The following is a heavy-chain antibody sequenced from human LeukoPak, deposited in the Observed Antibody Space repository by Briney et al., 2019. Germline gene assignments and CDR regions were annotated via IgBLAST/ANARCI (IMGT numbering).Heavy chain of an antibody. CDR3: AKSGLNRFDY. CDR1: GFTFSSYW. CDR2: ISGSGGSGST. Sequence: GGSLRLSCAASGFTFSSYWMSWVRQAPGKGLEWVSTISGSGGSGSTYYADSVKGRFTISRDNSKNTLYLQMNSLRVEDTAVYYCAKSGLNRFDYWGQGTLVTVSS. J-gene: IGHJ4*02. D-gene: IGHD2-15*01. V-gene: IGHV3-23*01.